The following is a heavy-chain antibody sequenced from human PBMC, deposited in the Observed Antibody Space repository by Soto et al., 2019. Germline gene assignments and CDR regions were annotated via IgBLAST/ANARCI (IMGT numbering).Heavy chain of an antibody. J-gene: IGHJ6*02. D-gene: IGHD5-12*01. CDR3: ARPYSGYDHYYYYYGMDV. Sequence: SVKVSCKASGGTFSSYAISWVRQAPGQGLEWMGGIIPIFGTANYAQKFQGRVTITADESTSTAYMELSSLRSEDTAVYYCARPYSGYDHYYYYYGMDVWGQGTTVTVSS. CDR2: IIPIFGTA. V-gene: IGHV1-69*13. CDR1: GGTFSSYA.